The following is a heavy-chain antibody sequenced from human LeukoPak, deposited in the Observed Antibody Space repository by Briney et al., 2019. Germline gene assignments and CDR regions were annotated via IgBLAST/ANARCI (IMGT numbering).Heavy chain of an antibody. D-gene: IGHD1-26*01. V-gene: IGHV1-18*01. CDR1: GYTFTSYG. CDR2: IRTYDDNA. Sequence: ASVKVSCKASGYTFTSYGIIWVRQAPGQGLEWMGGIRTYDDNANYAERLQGRVTMTTDTSTSTAYMELRSLRSDDTAVYYCARVGGGATLGWFDPWGQGTLVTVSS. J-gene: IGHJ5*02. CDR3: ARVGGGATLGWFDP.